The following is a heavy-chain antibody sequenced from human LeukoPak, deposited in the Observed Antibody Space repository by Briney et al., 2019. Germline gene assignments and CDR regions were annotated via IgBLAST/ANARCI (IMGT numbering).Heavy chain of an antibody. CDR2: IYYSGST. CDR3: ARAAGYYGSGSEYYYYMDV. D-gene: IGHD3-10*01. CDR1: GGSISSYY. J-gene: IGHJ6*03. Sequence: SETLSLTCTVSGGSISSYYWSWIRQPPGKGLEWIGYIYYSGSTNYNPSLKSRVTITVDPSKNQFSLKLSSVTAADTAVYYCARAAGYYGSGSEYYYYMDVWGKGTTVTVSS. V-gene: IGHV4-59*01.